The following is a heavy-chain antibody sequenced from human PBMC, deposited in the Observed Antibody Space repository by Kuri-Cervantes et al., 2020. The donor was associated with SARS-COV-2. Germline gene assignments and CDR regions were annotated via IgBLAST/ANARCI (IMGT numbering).Heavy chain of an antibody. Sequence: GESLKISCAASGFTFSNAWMSWVRQAPGKGLEWVGRIKSKTDGGTTDYAAPVKGRFTISRDDSKNTLCLQMNSLKTEDTAVYYCTTDLKPWRADYWGQGTLVTVSS. V-gene: IGHV3-15*01. D-gene: IGHD3-3*01. CDR2: IKSKTDGGTT. CDR1: GFTFSNAW. CDR3: TTDLKPWRADY. J-gene: IGHJ4*02.